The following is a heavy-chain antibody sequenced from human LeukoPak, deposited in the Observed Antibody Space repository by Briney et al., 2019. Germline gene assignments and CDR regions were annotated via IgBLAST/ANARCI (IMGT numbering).Heavy chain of an antibody. CDR3: ARRAGDYSHPYDY. J-gene: IGHJ4*02. CDR1: GFTFSTFA. Sequence: PGGSLRLSCAASGFTFSTFAMIWVRQAPGKGLEWVSFIYSGGSTYYTDSVKGRFTISRDNSKNTLYLQMNSLRAEDTAVYYCARRAGDYSHPYDYWGQGILVTVSS. D-gene: IGHD3-22*01. V-gene: IGHV3-53*01. CDR2: IYSGGST.